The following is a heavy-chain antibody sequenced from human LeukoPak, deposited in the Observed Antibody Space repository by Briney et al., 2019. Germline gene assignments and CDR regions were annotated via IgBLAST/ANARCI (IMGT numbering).Heavy chain of an antibody. V-gene: IGHV3-21*01. CDR1: GFTFSSYE. CDR3: ARLGQWLAVDY. D-gene: IGHD6-19*01. CDR2: ISSSSSYI. Sequence: GGSLRLSCVASGFTFSSYEMNWVRQAPGKGLEWVSSISSSSSYIYYADSVKGRFTISRDNAKNSLYLQMNSLRAEDTAVYYCARLGQWLAVDYWGQGTLVTVSS. J-gene: IGHJ4*02.